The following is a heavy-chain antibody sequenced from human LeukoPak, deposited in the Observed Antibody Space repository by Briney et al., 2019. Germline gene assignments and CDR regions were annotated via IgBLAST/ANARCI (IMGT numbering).Heavy chain of an antibody. J-gene: IGHJ4*02. Sequence: SVKVSCKASGYTFTSYYMHWVRQAPGQGLEWMGIINPSGGSTSYAQKFQGRVTMTRDTSSSTVYMELSSLRSEDPAVYYCARPSLGYCSSTSCLAFDYWGQGTLVTVSS. V-gene: IGHV1-46*01. CDR2: INPSGGST. D-gene: IGHD2-2*01. CDR1: GYTFTSYY. CDR3: ARPSLGYCSSTSCLAFDY.